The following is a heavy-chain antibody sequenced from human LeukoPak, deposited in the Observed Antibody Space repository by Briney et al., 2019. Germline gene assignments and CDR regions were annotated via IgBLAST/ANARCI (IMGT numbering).Heavy chain of an antibody. J-gene: IGHJ6*03. V-gene: IGHV3-7*01. CDR2: IKQDGSEK. CDR3: ARDSHYYYYMDV. CDR1: GFTFSSYW. Sequence: GGSLRLSCAASGFTFSSYWMRWVRQAPGKGLEWVANIKQDGSEKYYVDSVKGRFTISRDNAKTSLYLQMNSLRAEDTAVYYCARDSHYYYYMDVWGKGTTVTVSS.